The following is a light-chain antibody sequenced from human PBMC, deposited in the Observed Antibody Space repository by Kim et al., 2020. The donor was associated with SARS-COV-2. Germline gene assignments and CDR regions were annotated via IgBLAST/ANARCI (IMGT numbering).Light chain of an antibody. CDR2: ETS. J-gene: IGKJ2*01. CDR1: QTISSY. V-gene: IGKV1-39*01. Sequence: SASVGDRVTITCRASQTISSYLNWYQQKPGKPPKLLIYETSSLHSGVSSRFSGSESGTDFTLTISSLQPEDFATYYCQQTYSTPHTFGQGTKL. CDR3: QQTYSTPHT.